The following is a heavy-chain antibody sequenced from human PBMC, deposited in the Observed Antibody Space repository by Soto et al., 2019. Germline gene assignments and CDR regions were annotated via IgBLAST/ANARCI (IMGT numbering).Heavy chain of an antibody. V-gene: IGHV1-58*02. J-gene: IGHJ3*02. CDR3: AITFSAWFDAFDI. D-gene: IGHD3-16*01. Sequence: GASVKVSCKASGFTFTSSAMQWVRQARGQRLEWIGWIVVGSGNTNYAQKFQERVTITRDMSTSTAYMELSSLRSEDTAVYYCAITFSAWFDAFDIWGQGTMVTVSS. CDR2: IVVGSGNT. CDR1: GFTFTSSA.